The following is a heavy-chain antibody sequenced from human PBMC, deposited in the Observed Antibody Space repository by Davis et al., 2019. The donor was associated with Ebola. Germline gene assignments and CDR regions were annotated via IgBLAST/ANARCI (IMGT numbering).Heavy chain of an antibody. CDR3: AKDRAQYSSGWLLYYYYGMDV. Sequence: PGGSLRLSCAASGFTFSSYWMSWVRQAPGKGLEWVANIKQDGSEKYYVDSVKGRFTISRDNSKNTLNLKMNSLRAEDTAVYYCAKDRAQYSSGWLLYYYYGMDVWGQGTTVTVSS. D-gene: IGHD6-19*01. V-gene: IGHV3-7*01. CDR2: IKQDGSEK. CDR1: GFTFSSYW. J-gene: IGHJ6*02.